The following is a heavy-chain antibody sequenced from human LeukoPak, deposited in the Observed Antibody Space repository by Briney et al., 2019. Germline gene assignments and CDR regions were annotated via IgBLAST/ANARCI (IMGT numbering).Heavy chain of an antibody. J-gene: IGHJ5*02. V-gene: IGHV1-8*01. CDR2: MNPNSGNT. CDR3: ARGPLVRLPSSFDP. CDR1: GYTFTSYD. Sequence: GASVKVPCKASGYTFTSYDINWVRQATGQGLEWMGWMNPNSGNTGSAQRFQGRVTMTRDTSRSTAYMELRSLTSEDTAVYYCARGPLVRLPSSFDPWGQGTLVTVSS. D-gene: IGHD3-16*02.